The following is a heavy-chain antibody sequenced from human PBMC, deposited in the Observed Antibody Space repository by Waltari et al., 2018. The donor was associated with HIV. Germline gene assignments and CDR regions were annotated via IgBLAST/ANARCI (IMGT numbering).Heavy chain of an antibody. J-gene: IGHJ5*02. CDR1: GGSFSGYF. Sequence: QVQLQQWGAGLLKPSETLSLTCAVYGGSFSGYFWSWIRQPPGKGLEWIGEINHSGSTNYNPSLKSRVTISVDTSKNQFSLKLSSVTAADTAVYYCARLNELLWFGDGASNGNDPWGQGTLVTVSS. D-gene: IGHD3-10*01. CDR2: INHSGST. V-gene: IGHV4-34*01. CDR3: ARLNELLWFGDGASNGNDP.